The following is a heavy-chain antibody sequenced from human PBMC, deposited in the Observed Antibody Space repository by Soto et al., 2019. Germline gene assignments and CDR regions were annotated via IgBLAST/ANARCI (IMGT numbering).Heavy chain of an antibody. D-gene: IGHD1-26*01. CDR2: ISGSGGST. CDR1: GFTFSNYG. CDR3: AKGPPVGANSWYFDT. J-gene: IGHJ5*02. Sequence: PGGSLRLSCAASGFTFSNYGMTWVRQAPGKGLEWVSVISGSGGSTYYADSVKGRFIISRDNSGNTLDLQMNSLRAEDTALYYCAKGPPVGANSWYFDTWGQGTLVTVSS. V-gene: IGHV3-23*01.